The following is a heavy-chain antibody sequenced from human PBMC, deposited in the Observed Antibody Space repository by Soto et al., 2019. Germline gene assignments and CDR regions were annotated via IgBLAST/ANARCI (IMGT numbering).Heavy chain of an antibody. D-gene: IGHD2-21*02. CDR2: MYNTGST. Sequence: SETLSLTCTVSGGCISGYYWSWIRQPPGKGLEWIGYMYNTGSTVYNPSFKSRVTISVDTSKNQFSLKLNSVTAADTAVHYCASALGGHCRNDCYPLDVWPQGTTVNVS. V-gene: IGHV4-59*01. CDR3: ASALGGHCRNDCYPLDV. CDR1: GGCISGYY. J-gene: IGHJ6*02.